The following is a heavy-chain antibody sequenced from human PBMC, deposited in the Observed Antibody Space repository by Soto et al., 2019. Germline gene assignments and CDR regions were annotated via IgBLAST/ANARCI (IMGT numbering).Heavy chain of an antibody. CDR2: ISGSGGST. D-gene: IGHD3-9*01. V-gene: IGHV3-23*01. CDR1: GFTFSSYA. J-gene: IGHJ6*02. CDR3: AKGRLRYFDWLLPNSYYYGMDV. Sequence: PGGSLRLSCAASGFTFSSYAMSWVRQAPGKGLEWVSAISGSGGSTYYADSVKGRFTISRDNSKNTLYLQMNSLRAEDTAVYYCAKGRLRYFDWLLPNSYYYGMDVWGQG.